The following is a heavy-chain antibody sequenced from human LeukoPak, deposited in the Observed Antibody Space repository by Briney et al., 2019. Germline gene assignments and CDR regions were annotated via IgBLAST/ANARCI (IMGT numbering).Heavy chain of an antibody. V-gene: IGHV1-2*02. CDR2: ITTHSGGT. CDR3: ARRGDGYNFHY. J-gene: IGHJ4*02. D-gene: IGHD5-24*01. Sequence: GASVKVFCKASGYTFTDYYFPLVRQAPGQGVEWMGWITTHSGGTNYAQKFQGRVTMTRDTSISTAYMELSRLTSDDTAVYYCARRGDGYNFHYWGQGTLVTVSS. CDR1: GYTFTDYY.